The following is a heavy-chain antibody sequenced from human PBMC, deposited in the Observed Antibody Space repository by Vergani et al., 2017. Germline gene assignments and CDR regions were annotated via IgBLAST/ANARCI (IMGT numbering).Heavy chain of an antibody. CDR2: ISGSGGST. CDR3: AKWGVVVVAATVWFDP. D-gene: IGHD2-15*01. V-gene: IGHV3-23*01. CDR1: GFTFSSYA. Sequence: EVQLLESGGGLVQPGGSLRLSCAASGFTFSSYAMSWVRQAPGKGLEWVSAISGSGGSTYYADSVKGRFTISRDNSKNTLYLQMNSLRAEATAVYYCAKWGVVVVAATVWFDPWGQGTLVTVSS. J-gene: IGHJ5*02.